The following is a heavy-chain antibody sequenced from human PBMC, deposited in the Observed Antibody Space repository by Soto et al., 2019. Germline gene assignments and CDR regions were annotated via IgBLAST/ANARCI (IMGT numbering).Heavy chain of an antibody. D-gene: IGHD5-18*01. CDR3: ARHGYNYGGGYFDY. V-gene: IGHV3-66*04. Sequence: GGSLRLSCAASGVTVSSNYMSWVRQAPGKGLEWVSVIYSGGSTYYADSVKGRFTISRDNSKNTLYLQMNSLRTEDTAVYYCARHGYNYGGGYFDYWGQGTLVTVSS. CDR2: IYSGGST. J-gene: IGHJ4*02. CDR1: GVTVSSNY.